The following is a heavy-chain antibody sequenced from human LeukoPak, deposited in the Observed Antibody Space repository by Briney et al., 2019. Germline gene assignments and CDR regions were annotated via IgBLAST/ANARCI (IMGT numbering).Heavy chain of an antibody. Sequence: PSETLSLTCAVYGGSFSGYYWSWIRQPPGKGLEWIGEINHSGSTNYNPSLKSRVTISVDTSKNQFSLKLSSVTAADTAVYYCARDRGTGAYYYGMDVWGQGTTVTVSS. CDR3: ARDRGTGAYYYGMDV. V-gene: IGHV4-34*01. CDR1: GGSFSGYY. CDR2: INHSGST. J-gene: IGHJ6*02. D-gene: IGHD1-1*01.